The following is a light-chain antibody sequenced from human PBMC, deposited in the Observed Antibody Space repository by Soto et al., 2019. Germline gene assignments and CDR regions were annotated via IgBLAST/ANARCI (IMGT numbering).Light chain of an antibody. Sequence: EIVLTQSPGTLSLSPGERATLSCRASQSVSSSYLAWYQQKPGQAPRPLIYGASSRAIGIPGRFSGSGSGTDFTLTISRLEPEDLAVYYCQQYGSSPWTFGQGTKVEIK. V-gene: IGKV3-20*01. CDR2: GAS. CDR3: QQYGSSPWT. J-gene: IGKJ1*01. CDR1: QSVSSSY.